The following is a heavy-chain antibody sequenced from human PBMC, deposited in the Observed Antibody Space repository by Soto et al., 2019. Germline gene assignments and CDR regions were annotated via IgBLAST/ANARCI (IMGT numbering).Heavy chain of an antibody. CDR3: ARVLARAVTEYYYYGMDV. Sequence: ASVKVSCKASGYTFTSYYMHWVRQAPGQGLEWMGIINPSGGSTSYAQKFQGRVTMTRDTSTSTVYMELSSLRSEDTAVYYCARVLARAVTEYYYYGMDVWGQGTTVTVSS. J-gene: IGHJ6*02. CDR1: GYTFTSYY. CDR2: INPSGGST. D-gene: IGHD3-3*01. V-gene: IGHV1-46*01.